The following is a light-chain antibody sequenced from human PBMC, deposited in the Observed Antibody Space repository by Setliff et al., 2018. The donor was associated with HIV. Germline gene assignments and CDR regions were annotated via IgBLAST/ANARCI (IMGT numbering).Light chain of an antibody. CDR3: SSFTSSSSYV. CDR1: SNDFGSYDY. Sequence: LTQPASVSGSPGQSITISCTGTSNDFGSYDYVSWYQHQPGKVPKLMIYEVSNRPSGVSDRFSGSKPGNTASLTISGLQTEDEADYYCSSFTSSSSYVFGTGTKVTVL. J-gene: IGLJ1*01. V-gene: IGLV2-14*01. CDR2: EVS.